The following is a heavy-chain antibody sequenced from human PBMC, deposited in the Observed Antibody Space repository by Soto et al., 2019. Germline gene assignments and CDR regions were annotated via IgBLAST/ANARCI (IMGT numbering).Heavy chain of an antibody. J-gene: IGHJ5*02. D-gene: IGHD2-15*01. V-gene: IGHV4-39*01. CDR3: ARNECSGGSCFPRPDVRPINWFDP. Sequence: PSETLSLTCAVSGGSISSSSYYWGCIRQPPGKELEWIGSIYYSGSTYYNPSHKSRVTISVDTSKNQFSLKLSYVTAADTAVYYCARNECSGGSCFPRPDVRPINWFDPWGQGTLVTVSS. CDR2: IYYSGST. CDR1: GGSISSSSYY.